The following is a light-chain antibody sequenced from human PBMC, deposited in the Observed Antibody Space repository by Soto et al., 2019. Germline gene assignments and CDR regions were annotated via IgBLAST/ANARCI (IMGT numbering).Light chain of an antibody. Sequence: IVLTQSPATLSLSPGERATLSCRASQRVSSYLAWYQQKPGQAPRLLIYDASNRATGIPARFSGSGSGTDFTLTISSLEPEDFAVYYCQQRSNWPPEITFGQGTRLEIK. CDR2: DAS. CDR1: QRVSSY. J-gene: IGKJ5*01. V-gene: IGKV3-11*01. CDR3: QQRSNWPPEIT.